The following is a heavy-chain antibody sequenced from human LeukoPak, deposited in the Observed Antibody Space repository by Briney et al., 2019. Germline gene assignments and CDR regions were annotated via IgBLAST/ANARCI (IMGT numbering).Heavy chain of an antibody. V-gene: IGHV3-30*18. D-gene: IGHD2-2*01. J-gene: IGHJ4*02. CDR3: AKGYCSGTSCYSGLD. Sequence: GRSLRLSCAASGFTFSSYGMHWVRQAPGKGLEWVAVISYDGSNKYYADSVKGRFTISRDNSKNTLSLQMNSLRPEDTALYYCAKGYCSGTSCYSGLDWGQGTLVTVSS. CDR1: GFTFSSYG. CDR2: ISYDGSNK.